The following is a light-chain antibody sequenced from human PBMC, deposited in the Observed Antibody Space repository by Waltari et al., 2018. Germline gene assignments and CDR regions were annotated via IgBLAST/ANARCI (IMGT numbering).Light chain of an antibody. CDR1: RANIGGNT. J-gene: IGLJ3*02. CDR2: RTN. CDR3: AACDGSLSGWV. Sequence: QSALTQPPSTSGTPGQRVTISCSGTRANIGGNTVFWYQQLPGSAPKLLIYRTNQRPSGVPDRFSGSKSGTSGSLAISGLRSEDEADYYCAACDGSLSGWVFGGGTKLTVL. V-gene: IGLV1-47*01.